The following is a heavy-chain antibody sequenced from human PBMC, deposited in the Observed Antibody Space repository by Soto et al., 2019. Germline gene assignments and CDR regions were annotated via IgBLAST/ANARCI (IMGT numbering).Heavy chain of an antibody. V-gene: IGHV3-23*01. D-gene: IGHD2-2*01. CDR1: GFTFTTSA. CDR2: ITASGGST. CDR3: AKHGRDQLLCLSDY. Sequence: PGGSLRLSCAASGFTFTTSAMSWVRQAPGKGLEWVSAITASGGSTYYADSVKGRFTISRDNSKNTLYLQMNSLRAEDTAVYYRAKHGRDQLLCLSDYWGQGTLVTVSS. J-gene: IGHJ4*02.